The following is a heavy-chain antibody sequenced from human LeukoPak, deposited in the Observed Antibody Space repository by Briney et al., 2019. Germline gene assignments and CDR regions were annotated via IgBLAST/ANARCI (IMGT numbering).Heavy chain of an antibody. Sequence: SETLSLTCTVSGGSISSGGYYWSWIRQHPGKGLEWIGYIYYSGSTYYNPSLKSRVTISVDTSKNQFSLKLSSVTAADTAVYYCARTGYYGSGSYYKSYSYFDYWGQGTLVTVSS. J-gene: IGHJ4*02. CDR3: ARTGYYGSGSYYKSYSYFDY. CDR1: GGSISSGGYY. CDR2: IYYSGST. D-gene: IGHD3-10*01. V-gene: IGHV4-31*03.